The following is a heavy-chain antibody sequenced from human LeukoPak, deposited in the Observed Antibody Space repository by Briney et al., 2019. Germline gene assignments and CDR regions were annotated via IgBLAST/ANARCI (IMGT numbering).Heavy chain of an antibody. Sequence: RPSETLSLTCTVSGGSISSYYWSWIRQPPGKGLEWIGYIYYSGSTNYKSSLKSRVTRSVDTSKNQFSLKLSSVTAADTAVYYCARTTEGGYSYGYFYYYYMDVWGKGTTVTISS. D-gene: IGHD5-18*01. V-gene: IGHV4-59*01. CDR1: GGSISSYY. J-gene: IGHJ6*03. CDR3: ARTTEGGYSYGYFYYYYMDV. CDR2: IYYSGST.